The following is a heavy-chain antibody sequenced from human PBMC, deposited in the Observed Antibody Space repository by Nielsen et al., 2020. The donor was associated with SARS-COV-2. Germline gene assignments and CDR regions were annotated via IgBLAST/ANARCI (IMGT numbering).Heavy chain of an antibody. CDR3: AAWDHSHWYDY. CDR1: GFTFNTYW. CDR2: FFPGESSS. D-gene: IGHD2-8*02. J-gene: IGHJ4*02. V-gene: IGHV5-51*01. Sequence: GESLKISCKASGFTFNTYWVGWVRQMPGKGPEWVGNFFPGESSSTYSPSFQGQVTISADESKTTAYLQWSSLKASDSAMYYCAAWDHSHWYDYWGQGTLVTVPS.